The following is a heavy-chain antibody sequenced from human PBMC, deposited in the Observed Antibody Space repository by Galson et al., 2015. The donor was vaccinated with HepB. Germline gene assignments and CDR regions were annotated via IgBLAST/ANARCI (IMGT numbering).Heavy chain of an antibody. CDR3: AREGSDTMVQVPYNWFDP. V-gene: IGHV1-69*10. CDR2: IIPILGIA. J-gene: IGHJ5*02. Sequence: SVKVSCKASGGTFSSYAISWVRQAPGQGLEWMGGIIPILGIANYAQKFQGRVTITADKSTSTAYMELSSLRSEDTAVYYCAREGSDTMVQVPYNWFDPWGQGTLVTVSS. CDR1: GGTFSSYA. D-gene: IGHD3-10*01.